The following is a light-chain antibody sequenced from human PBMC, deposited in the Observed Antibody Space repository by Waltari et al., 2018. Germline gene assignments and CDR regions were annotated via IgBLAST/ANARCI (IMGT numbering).Light chain of an antibody. J-gene: IGKJ4*01. Sequence: DIVMTQTPLSLPVTLGQPASISCRSSQSLLDREDGNTYLEWYLQKPGQSPQLLIYEVSNRASGVPDRFSGSGSDTDFTLKISRVEAEDVGVYYCMQALEFPLTFGGGTKVEIK. CDR2: EVS. CDR1: QSLLDREDGNTY. CDR3: MQALEFPLT. V-gene: IGKV2-40*01.